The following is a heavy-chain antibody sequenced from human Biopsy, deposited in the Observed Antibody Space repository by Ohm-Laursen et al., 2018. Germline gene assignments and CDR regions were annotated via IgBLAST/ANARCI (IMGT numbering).Heavy chain of an antibody. CDR1: GGTFSNYG. D-gene: IGHD3-9*01. V-gene: IGHV1-69*06. J-gene: IGHJ1*01. CDR2: NIPILGTG. CDR3: ATKLTGYFHH. Sequence: KISCKAPGGTFSNYGVNWVRQAPGQGLEWLGGNIPILGTGNYAQKFQDRVTVAADTSTSTATMELRSLRSDDTAVYYCATKLTGYFHHWGQGTLVIVSS.